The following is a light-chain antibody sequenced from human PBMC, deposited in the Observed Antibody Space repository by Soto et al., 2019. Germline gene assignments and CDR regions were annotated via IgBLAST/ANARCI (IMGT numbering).Light chain of an antibody. CDR3: GTWDSSLSVVV. J-gene: IGLJ2*01. V-gene: IGLV2-23*01. CDR2: EGS. CDR1: SSDVGSSNL. Sequence: QSALTQPASVSGSPGQSITISCTGTSSDVGSSNLVSWYQQHPGKAPKLMIYEGSKRPSGVSDRFSGSKTGNTASLTISGLQAEDEADYYCGTWDSSLSVVVFGGGTKLTVL.